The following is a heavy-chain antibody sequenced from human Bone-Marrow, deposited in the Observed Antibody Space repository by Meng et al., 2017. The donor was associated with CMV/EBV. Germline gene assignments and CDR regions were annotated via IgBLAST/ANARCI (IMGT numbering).Heavy chain of an antibody. CDR3: ARGVGGRNGQVGWLPSHPGYGMDV. CDR1: GYRFTGYY. J-gene: IGHJ6*02. D-gene: IGHD3-3*01. Sequence: ASVKVSCKASGYRFTGYYMHWVRQAPGQGLEWMGWINPNSGGTNYAQKFQGRVTMTRDTSISTAHMELSRLRSDDTAVYYCARGVGGRNGQVGWLPSHPGYGMDVWGQGTTVTVSS. CDR2: INPNSGGT. V-gene: IGHV1-2*02.